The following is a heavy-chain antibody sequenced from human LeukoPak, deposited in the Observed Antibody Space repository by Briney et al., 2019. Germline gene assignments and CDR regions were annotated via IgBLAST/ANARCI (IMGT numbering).Heavy chain of an antibody. V-gene: IGHV7-4-1*02. CDR1: GYTFSNYG. CDR2: INTNTGNP. Sequence: GASVKVSCEASGYTFSNYGMNWVRQAPGQGLEWMGWINTNTGNPTYAQGFTGRFVFSLDTSVSTAYLQISSLKAEDTAVYYCARIRAPYGSGSYRLDYWGQGTLVSVSS. J-gene: IGHJ4*02. D-gene: IGHD3-10*01. CDR3: ARIRAPYGSGSYRLDY.